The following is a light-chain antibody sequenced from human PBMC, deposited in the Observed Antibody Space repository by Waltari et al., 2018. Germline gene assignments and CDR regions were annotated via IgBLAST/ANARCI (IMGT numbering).Light chain of an antibody. CDR2: GKD. Sequence: ITCQGDSLRSSYASWYQQKPGQAPVLVFYGKDNRPSGVPDRFSGSSSGNTASLTITGARAEDEADYYCNSRDSSGTHVVFGGGTKLTVL. CDR1: SLRSSY. CDR3: NSRDSSGTHVV. V-gene: IGLV3-19*01. J-gene: IGLJ2*01.